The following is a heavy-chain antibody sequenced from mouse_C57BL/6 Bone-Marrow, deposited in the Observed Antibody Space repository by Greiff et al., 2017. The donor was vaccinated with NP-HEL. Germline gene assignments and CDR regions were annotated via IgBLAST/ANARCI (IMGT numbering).Heavy chain of an antibody. J-gene: IGHJ3*01. CDR3: ARSPYYYGSSFAY. D-gene: IGHD1-1*01. V-gene: IGHV1-82*01. CDR1: GYAFSSSW. CDR2: IYPGDGDT. Sequence: VQLQQSGPELVKPGASVKISCKASGYAFSSSWMNWVKQRPGTGLEWIGRIYPGDGDTNYNGKFKGKATLTADKSSSTAYMQLSSLTSEDSAVYFCARSPYYYGSSFAYWGQGTLVTVSA.